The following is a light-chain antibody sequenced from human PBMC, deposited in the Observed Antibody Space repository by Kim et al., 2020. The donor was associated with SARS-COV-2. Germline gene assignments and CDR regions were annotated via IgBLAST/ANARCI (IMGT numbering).Light chain of an antibody. CDR1: SSDVGAYNY. V-gene: IGLV2-11*01. CDR3: CSHAGSLHWV. J-gene: IGLJ3*02. CDR2: DVS. Sequence: QSALTQPRSVSGSPGQLVTISCTGTSSDVGAYNYVSWYQQHPGKAPKLMISDVSKRPSGVPDRFSGSKSANTASLTISGLQADDEADYYCCSHAGSLHWVFGGGTQLTVL.